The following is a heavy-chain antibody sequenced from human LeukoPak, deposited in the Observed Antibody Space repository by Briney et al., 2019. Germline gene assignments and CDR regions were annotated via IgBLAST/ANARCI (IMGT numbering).Heavy chain of an antibody. CDR3: AKDRGGYTYYPFLSYFFDS. J-gene: IGHJ4*02. CDR1: GITFSAFG. V-gene: IGHV3-30*18. Sequence: PGKSLRLSCAASGITFSAFGIHWVRQAPGKGLEWVTGISYDGKDRNYAESVKGRFTISRDDSKNTVYLQMSSLTTEDTAVYYCAKDRGGYTYYPFLSYFFDSWGQGTLVTVSS. D-gene: IGHD5-12*01. CDR2: ISYDGKDR.